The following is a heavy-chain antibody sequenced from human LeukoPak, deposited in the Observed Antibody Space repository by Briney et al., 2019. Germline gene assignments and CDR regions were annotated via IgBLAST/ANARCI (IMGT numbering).Heavy chain of an antibody. CDR2: ISAYNGNT. CDR3: ARGGYWGYQLLNWNDLPKVCYFDY. V-gene: IGHV1-18*01. CDR1: GYTFTSYG. J-gene: IGHJ4*02. D-gene: IGHD1-1*01. Sequence: ASVRVSCKASGYTFTSYGISWVRQAPGQGLEWMGWISAYNGNTNYAQKLQGRVTMTTDTSTSTAYMELRSLRSDDTAVYYCARGGYWGYQLLNWNDLPKVCYFDYWGQGTLATVSS.